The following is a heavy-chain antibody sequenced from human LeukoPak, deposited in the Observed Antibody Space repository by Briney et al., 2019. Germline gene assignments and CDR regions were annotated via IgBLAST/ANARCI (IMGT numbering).Heavy chain of an antibody. V-gene: IGHV4-4*08. D-gene: IGHD3-22*01. CDR3: ARRRGYYYPFDS. J-gene: IGHJ4*02. CDR2: IYNSGST. CDR1: GGSISTYY. Sequence: SETLSLTCTVSGGSISTYYWSWIRQPPGKGLEWIGYIYNSGSTYYNPSLKSRVTISVDTSKNQFSLKLSSVTAADTATYYCARRRGYYYPFDSWGQGTLVTVSS.